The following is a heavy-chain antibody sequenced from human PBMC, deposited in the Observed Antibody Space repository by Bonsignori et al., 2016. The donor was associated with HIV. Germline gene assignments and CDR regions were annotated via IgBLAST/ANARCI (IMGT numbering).Heavy chain of an antibody. CDR2: IDRNGST. J-gene: IGHJ6*03. CDR3: ARDSGWGPLYYSFHMDV. Sequence: SETLSLTCAVSGGSFSDDYWSWIRQSPAKGLEWIGDIDRNGSTSYNPSLESRVTLSVDTSKNQFSLKLASVTAADTAIYYCARDSGWGPLYYSFHMDVWGKGTAVTVSS. CDR1: GGSFSDDY. D-gene: IGHD7-27*01. V-gene: IGHV4-34*10.